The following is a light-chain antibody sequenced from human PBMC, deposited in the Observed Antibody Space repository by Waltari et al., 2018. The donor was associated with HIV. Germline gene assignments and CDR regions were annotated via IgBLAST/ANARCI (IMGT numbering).Light chain of an antibody. CDR3: QQYNSYPRT. CDR2: KAS. Sequence: DIQMTQSPSTLSASVGDRVNITCRASQSISSWLAWYQQKPGKAPKLLIYKASSLESGVPSRFSGSGSGTEFTLTISILQPDDFATYYFQQYNSYPRTFGPGTKVDIK. V-gene: IGKV1-5*03. J-gene: IGKJ3*01. CDR1: QSISSW.